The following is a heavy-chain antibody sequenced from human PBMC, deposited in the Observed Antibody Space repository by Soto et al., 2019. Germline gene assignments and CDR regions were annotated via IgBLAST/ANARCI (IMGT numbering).Heavy chain of an antibody. Sequence: SETLSLTCAVYGGSFRGYYWSWIRQPPGKGLEWIGEIDHSGSTNYNPSLKSRVTISVDTSKNQFSLKLSSVTAADTAVYYCARGKQWLVRHGGMDVWGQGTTVTVSS. V-gene: IGHV4-34*01. CDR3: ARGKQWLVRHGGMDV. CDR2: IDHSGST. D-gene: IGHD6-19*01. J-gene: IGHJ6*02. CDR1: GGSFRGYY.